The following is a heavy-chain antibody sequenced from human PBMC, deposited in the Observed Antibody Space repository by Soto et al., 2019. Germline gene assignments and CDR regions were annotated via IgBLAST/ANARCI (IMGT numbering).Heavy chain of an antibody. J-gene: IGHJ4*02. CDR2: ISGSGDVT. CDR3: ARLAGHALDY. Sequence: EVQLLESGGGLIQLGGSLRLSCAASGFSFSSYGMSWVRQAPGKGLEWVSGISGSGDVTYDADSVKGRLTISRDNSKNTLYLQMSSVRAEDTAVYYCARLAGHALDYWGQGTLVTVSS. CDR1: GFSFSSYG. V-gene: IGHV3-23*01.